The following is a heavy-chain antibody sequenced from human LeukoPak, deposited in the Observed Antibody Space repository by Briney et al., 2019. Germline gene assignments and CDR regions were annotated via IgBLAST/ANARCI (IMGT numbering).Heavy chain of an antibody. D-gene: IGHD4-17*01. J-gene: IGHJ5*02. Sequence: SETLSLTCTVSGGSISSGGYYWSWIRQHPGKGLEWIGYIYYSGSTYYNPSLKSRVTISVDTSKNQFSLKLSSVTAADTAVYYCARGADYGDNWFDPWGQGTLVTVSS. V-gene: IGHV4-31*03. CDR1: GGSISSGGYY. CDR3: ARGADYGDNWFDP. CDR2: IYYSGST.